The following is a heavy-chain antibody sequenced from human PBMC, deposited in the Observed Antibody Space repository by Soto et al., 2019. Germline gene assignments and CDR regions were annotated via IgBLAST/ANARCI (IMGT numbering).Heavy chain of an antibody. CDR2: ILHDGSAE. J-gene: IGHJ6*02. V-gene: IGHV3-30*03. CDR3: ARSRDGYSFYFYYGMDG. D-gene: IGHD4-4*01. CDR1: GFTFTSYD. Sequence: QVQLVESGGGVVQPGRSLRLSCAASGFTFTSYDMHWVRQAPGKGLEWMALILHDGSAEYYADSVKGRFTISRDNSENTLYLQMNSLRAEDKAVYYCARSRDGYSFYFYYGMDGWGQGTTVTVSS.